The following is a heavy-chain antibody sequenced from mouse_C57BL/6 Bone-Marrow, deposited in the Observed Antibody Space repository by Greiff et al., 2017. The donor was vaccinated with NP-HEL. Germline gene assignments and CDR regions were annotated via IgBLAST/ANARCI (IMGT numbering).Heavy chain of an antibody. V-gene: IGHV1-69*01. Sequence: VQLQQPGAELVMPGASVKLSCKASGYTFTSYWMHWVKQRPGQGLEWIGEIDPSDSYTNYNQKFKGKSTLTVDKSSSTAYMQLSSLTSEDSAVYYGIYYDYGGYFDVWGTGTTVTVSS. CDR1: GYTFTSYW. CDR2: IDPSDSYT. J-gene: IGHJ1*03. D-gene: IGHD2-4*01. CDR3: IYYDYGGYFDV.